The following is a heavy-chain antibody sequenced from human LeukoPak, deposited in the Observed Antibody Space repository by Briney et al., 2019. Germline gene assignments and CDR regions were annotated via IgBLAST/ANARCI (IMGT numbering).Heavy chain of an antibody. D-gene: IGHD3-10*01. CDR3: ARGRGWFGELRKRWFDP. V-gene: IGHV4-34*01. CDR1: VGSFSGYY. J-gene: IGHJ5*02. Sequence: SETLSLTCAVYVGSFSGYYWSWIRQPPGKGLEWIGEINHSGSTNYNPSLKSRVTISVDTSKNQFSLKLSSVTAADTAVYYCARGRGWFGELRKRWFDPWGQGTLVTVSS. CDR2: INHSGST.